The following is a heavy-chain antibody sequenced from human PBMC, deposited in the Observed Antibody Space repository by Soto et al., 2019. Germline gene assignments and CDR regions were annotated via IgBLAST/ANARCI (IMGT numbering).Heavy chain of an antibody. CDR3: ARTNRGQGFDF. CDR1: GGSISSGGYY. V-gene: IGHV4-61*08. Sequence: SETLSLTCTVSGGSISSGGYYWSWIRQHPGKGLEWIGYIYDSESASYNPSLKSRVTMSLDTSNNQFSLKLTSVTAADTAVYYCARTNRGQGFDFWGQGTLVTVSS. D-gene: IGHD3-16*02. CDR2: IYDSESA. J-gene: IGHJ4*02.